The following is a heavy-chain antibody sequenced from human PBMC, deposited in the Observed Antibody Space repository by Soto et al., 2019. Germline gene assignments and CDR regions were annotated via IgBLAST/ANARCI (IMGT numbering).Heavy chain of an antibody. J-gene: IGHJ6*02. CDR3: ARDSERGYWPHYYYYGMDV. D-gene: IGHD5-18*01. CDR1: GFTFSSYA. Sequence: GGSLRLSCAASGFTFSSYAMHWVRQAPGKGLEWVAVISYDGSNKYYADSVKGRFTISRDNSKNTLYLQMNSLRAEDTAVYYCARDSERGYWPHYYYYGMDVWGQGTTVTVSS. V-gene: IGHV3-30-3*01. CDR2: ISYDGSNK.